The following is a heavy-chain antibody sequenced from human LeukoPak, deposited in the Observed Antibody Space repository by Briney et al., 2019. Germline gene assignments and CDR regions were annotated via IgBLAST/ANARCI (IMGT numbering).Heavy chain of an antibody. D-gene: IGHD2-8*02. J-gene: IGHJ4*02. Sequence: GGSLRLSCAASGFSFSSYWMHWVRQAPGKGLVWVSHIVSDGTYTRYAESVEGRFTISRDNAKNTVDLQMNSLRAEDTAVYYCARSTGDSNYGGQGTLVTVSS. CDR1: GFSFSSYW. V-gene: IGHV3-74*01. CDR3: ARSTGDSNY. CDR2: IVSDGTYT.